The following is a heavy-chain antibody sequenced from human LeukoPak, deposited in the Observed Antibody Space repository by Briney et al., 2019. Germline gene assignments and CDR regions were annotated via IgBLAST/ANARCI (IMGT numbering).Heavy chain of an antibody. Sequence: ASVTVSCKVSGYTLTELSMHWVRQAPGKGLEWMGGFDPEDGETIYAQKFQGRVTMTEDTSTDTAYMELSSLRSEDTAVYYCATRSDSSGYFAFDIWGQGTMVTVSS. J-gene: IGHJ3*02. CDR3: ATRSDSSGYFAFDI. D-gene: IGHD3-22*01. CDR2: FDPEDGET. V-gene: IGHV1-24*01. CDR1: GYTLTELS.